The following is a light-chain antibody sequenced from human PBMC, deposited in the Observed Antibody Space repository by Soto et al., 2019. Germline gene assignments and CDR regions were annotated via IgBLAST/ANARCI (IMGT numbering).Light chain of an antibody. CDR2: KAS. J-gene: IGKJ1*01. Sequence: DIQMTQSPSTLSASVGDRVTITCRASQSISTWLSWYQQKPGKAPKVLIYKASNLQSGVSSRFSGSGSGTEFTLTISSLPPDDFEPYYCQHYNSSSEAFGQGTKVDIK. V-gene: IGKV1-5*03. CDR1: QSISTW. CDR3: QHYNSSSEA.